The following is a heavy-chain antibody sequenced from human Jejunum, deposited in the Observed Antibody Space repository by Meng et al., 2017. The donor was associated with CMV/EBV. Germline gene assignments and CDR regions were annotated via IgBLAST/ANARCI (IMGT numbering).Heavy chain of an antibody. V-gene: IGHV3-7*01. J-gene: IGHJ4*02. CDR2: IREDGSEK. Sequence: AASGVSVNGYWMSWVRQAPGKGLEWVANIREDGSEKHDADSIKGRLTVSRDNAKRSLYLQMNSLRAEDTALYYCVRVIAAKDYFDYWGQGTLVTVSS. CDR1: GVSVNGYW. CDR3: VRVIAAKDYFDY. D-gene: IGHD6-13*01.